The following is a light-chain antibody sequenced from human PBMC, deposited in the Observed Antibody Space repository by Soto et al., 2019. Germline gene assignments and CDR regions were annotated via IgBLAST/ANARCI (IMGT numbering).Light chain of an antibody. J-gene: IGLJ1*01. V-gene: IGLV2-14*01. CDR3: SSYTSSNTLV. CDR1: SSDVGGYNY. Sequence: QSALTQPASVSGSPGQSITISCTGTSSDVGGYNYVSWYQQHPGKAPKLMIYEVINRPSGVSNRFSGSKSGNTASLTISGLQAEDEADYYCSSYTSSNTLVFGAGTKVTVL. CDR2: EVI.